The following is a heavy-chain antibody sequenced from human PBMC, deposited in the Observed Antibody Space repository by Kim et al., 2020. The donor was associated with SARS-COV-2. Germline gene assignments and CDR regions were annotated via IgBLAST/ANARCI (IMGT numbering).Heavy chain of an antibody. CDR2: ISGGGENT. CDR1: GFSFSNYA. J-gene: IGHJ4*02. V-gene: IGHV3-23*01. D-gene: IGHD3-16*01. Sequence: GGSLRLSCAASGFSFSNYAMNWVRQAPGKGLEWVSTISGGGENTHYADSVKGRFTISRDNSKNTLFLQMNSLRAEDTAVYYCAKDLQHSSSFEGVRGGQGILVTVSS. CDR3: AKDLQHSSSFEGVR.